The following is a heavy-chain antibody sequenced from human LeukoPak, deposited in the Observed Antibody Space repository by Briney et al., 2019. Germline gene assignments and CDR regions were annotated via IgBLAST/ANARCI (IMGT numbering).Heavy chain of an antibody. D-gene: IGHD3-10*01. CDR3: ARDRTMARGVGTSDY. V-gene: IGHV3-7*01. CDR1: GFTFTNFW. J-gene: IGHJ4*02. Sequence: PGGSLRLSCAASGFTFTNFWMSWVRQAPGKGLEWVANIKKDGSEKNYLDSVKGRFTISRDDAKKSLYQQMNSLREEDTAMYYCARDRTMARGVGTSDYWGQGTLVTVSS. CDR2: IKKDGSEK.